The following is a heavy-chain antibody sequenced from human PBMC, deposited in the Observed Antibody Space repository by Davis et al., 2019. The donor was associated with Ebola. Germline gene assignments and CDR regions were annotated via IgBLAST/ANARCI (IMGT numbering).Heavy chain of an antibody. CDR2: ISSSSSYI. V-gene: IGHV3-21*01. D-gene: IGHD5-12*01. CDR1: GFTFSSYS. CDR3: ARDGYDYVGYYYYGMDV. Sequence: GESLKISCVASGFTFSSYSISWVRQAPGKGLEWVSSISSSSSYIFYADSVRGRFTISRDNTKNSLYLQMNSLRDEDTAVYYCARDGYDYVGYYYYGMDVWGQGTTVTVSS. J-gene: IGHJ6*02.